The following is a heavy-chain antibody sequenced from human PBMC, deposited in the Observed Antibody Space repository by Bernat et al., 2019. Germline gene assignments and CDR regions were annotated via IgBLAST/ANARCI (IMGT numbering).Heavy chain of an antibody. D-gene: IGHD1-14*01. CDR3: AGLTKTYYYGMDV. J-gene: IGHJ6*02. V-gene: IGHV3-66*01. CDR1: GFTVSSNY. Sequence: EVQLVESGGGLVQPGGSLRLSCAASGFTVSSNYMSWVRQAPGKGLEWVSVIYSGGSTYYADSVKGRFTIPRGNSKNTLYLQMNSLRAEDTAVYYCAGLTKTYYYGMDVWGQGTTVTVSS. CDR2: IYSGGST.